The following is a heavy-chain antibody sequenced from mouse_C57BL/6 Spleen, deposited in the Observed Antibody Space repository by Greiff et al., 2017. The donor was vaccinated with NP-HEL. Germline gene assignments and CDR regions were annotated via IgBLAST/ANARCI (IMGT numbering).Heavy chain of an antibody. Sequence: DVHLVESGGGLVKPGGSLKLSCAASGFTFSSYDMSWVRQTPEKRLEWVATISDGGSYTYSPDNVKGRFTISRDNAKNNLYLQMSHLKSEETAMYYCARVRDWDEAWFSYWGQGTLVTVSA. CDR3: ARVRDWDEAWFSY. D-gene: IGHD4-1*01. V-gene: IGHV5-4*01. CDR2: ISDGGSYT. CDR1: GFTFSSYD. J-gene: IGHJ3*01.